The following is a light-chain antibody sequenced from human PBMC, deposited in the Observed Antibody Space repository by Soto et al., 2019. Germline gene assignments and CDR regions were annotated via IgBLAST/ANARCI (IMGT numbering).Light chain of an antibody. CDR2: DAS. J-gene: IGKJ4*01. Sequence: EIVMTRSPATLSVSPGERATLSCRASQSVNSNLAWYRQKPGQAPRLLISDASTRATGVPARFSGSGSGTEFTLTISSLQSEDSGIYYCQHYNFWPPLTFGGGTKVEIK. CDR3: QHYNFWPPLT. V-gene: IGKV3-15*01. CDR1: QSVNSN.